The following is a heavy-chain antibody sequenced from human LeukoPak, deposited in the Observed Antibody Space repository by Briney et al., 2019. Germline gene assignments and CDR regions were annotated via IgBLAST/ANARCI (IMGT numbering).Heavy chain of an antibody. CDR2: IIPIFGTA. D-gene: IGHD3-3*01. V-gene: IGHV1-69*05. CDR1: GGTFSSYA. CDR3: ARDGGGRFLEWLPFDY. J-gene: IGHJ4*02. Sequence: ASVKVSCKASGGTFSSYAISWVRQAPGQGLEWMGGIIPIFGTANYAQKFQGRVTITTDESTSTAYVELSSLRSEDTAVYYCARDGGGRFLEWLPFDYWGQGTLVTVSS.